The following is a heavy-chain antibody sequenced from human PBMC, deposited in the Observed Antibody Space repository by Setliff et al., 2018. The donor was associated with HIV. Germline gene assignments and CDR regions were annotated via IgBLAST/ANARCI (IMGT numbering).Heavy chain of an antibody. Sequence: GVLRLSCAAAGFPFSAYNIHWVRQAPGKGLEWVASISSDRGHTYHADSVKGRFTISRDDSKNTLYLQMNSLRAEDTAVYYCAKAPLGYCSSATCYQFDYWGQGTLVTVSS. D-gene: IGHD2-2*01. CDR2: ISSDRGHT. V-gene: IGHV3-23*01. CDR1: GFPFSAYN. J-gene: IGHJ4*02. CDR3: AKAPLGYCSSATCYQFDY.